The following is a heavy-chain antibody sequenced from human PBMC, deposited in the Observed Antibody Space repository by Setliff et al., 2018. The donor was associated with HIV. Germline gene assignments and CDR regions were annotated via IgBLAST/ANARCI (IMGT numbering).Heavy chain of an antibody. J-gene: IGHJ4*02. CDR1: GLSLSTSGMR. CDR2: VDWVDDK. CDR3: ARDWRDASGSYYYFDY. Sequence: SGPTLVNPTQTLTLTCTFSGLSLSTSGMRVSWIRQPPGKALEWLARVDWVDDKFYSTSLKTRLTISKDTSKNQVVLTMTNMDPVDTATYYCARDWRDASGSYYYFDYWGQGTLVTVSS. V-gene: IGHV2-70*04. D-gene: IGHD3-10*01.